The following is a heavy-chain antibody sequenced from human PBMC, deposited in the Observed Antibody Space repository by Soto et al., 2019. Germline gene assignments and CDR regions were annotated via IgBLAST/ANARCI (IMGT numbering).Heavy chain of an antibody. Sequence: QVQLQESGPGLVKPSQTLSLTCTVSGDSISRNGHFWTWIRQHPGKGLEWIGYIYYSGSSYYNPSLKSRVIISVDTAKNQFSLNLTAVTAADTAVYYCARGTMLRGPGYYYAMDVW. J-gene: IGHJ6*01. CDR2: IYYSGSS. CDR3: ARGTMLRGPGYYYAMDV. D-gene: IGHD3-10*01. CDR1: GDSISRNGHF. V-gene: IGHV4-31*03.